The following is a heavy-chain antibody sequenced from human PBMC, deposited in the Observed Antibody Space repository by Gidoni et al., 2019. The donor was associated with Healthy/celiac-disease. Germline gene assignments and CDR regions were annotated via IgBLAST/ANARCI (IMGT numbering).Heavy chain of an antibody. Sequence: QVQLQESGPGLVKPSQTLSLTWTVSGGSISSGSYYWSWIRQPAGKGLEWIGRISTSGSTNYNPPLKSRVTISVDTSKNQFSLKLSSVTAADTAVYYCARVLTSVEMATWGYFDLWGRGTLVTVSS. D-gene: IGHD6-6*01. V-gene: IGHV4-61*02. CDR1: GGSISSGSYY. CDR2: ISTSGST. J-gene: IGHJ2*01. CDR3: ARVLTSVEMATWGYFDL.